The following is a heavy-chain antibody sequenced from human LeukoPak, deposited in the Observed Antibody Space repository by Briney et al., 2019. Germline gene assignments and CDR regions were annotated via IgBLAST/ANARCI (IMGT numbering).Heavy chain of an antibody. V-gene: IGHV3-30*04. D-gene: IGHD4-23*01. CDR3: ARRVGGNSGPFDY. Sequence: TGGSLRLSCAASGFTFSSYAMHWVRQAPGKGLEWVAVISYDGSNKYYADSVKGRFTISRDNSKNTLYLQMNGLRGEDTAVYYCARRVGGNSGPFDYWGQGTLVTVSS. J-gene: IGHJ4*02. CDR1: GFTFSSYA. CDR2: ISYDGSNK.